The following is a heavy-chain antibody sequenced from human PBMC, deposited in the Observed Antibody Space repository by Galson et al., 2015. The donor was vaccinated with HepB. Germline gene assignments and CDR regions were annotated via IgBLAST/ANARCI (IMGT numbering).Heavy chain of an antibody. J-gene: IGHJ6*02. CDR3: TRDVTWSFYGMDV. Sequence: CAISGDSVSSNSAAWNWIRQSPSRGLEWLGGTYYRSKWYNDYAVSLKSRITINPDTSQNQFSLQLNSVTPEDTAVYYCTRDVTWSFYGMDVWGQGTTVIVSS. CDR2: TYYRSKWYN. V-gene: IGHV6-1*01. CDR1: GDSVSSNSAA. D-gene: IGHD3-10*01.